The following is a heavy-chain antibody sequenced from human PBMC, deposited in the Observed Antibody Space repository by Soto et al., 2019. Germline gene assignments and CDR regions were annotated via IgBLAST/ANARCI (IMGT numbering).Heavy chain of an antibody. Sequence: GASVKVSCKASGYTFTSYDINWVRQATGQGLEWMGWMNPNSGNTGYAQKFQGRVTMTRNTSISTAYMELSSLRSEDTAVYYCARGRYDYYYMDVWGKGTTVTVSS. CDR3: ARGRYDYYYMDV. D-gene: IGHD3-16*02. J-gene: IGHJ6*03. V-gene: IGHV1-8*01. CDR2: MNPNSGNT. CDR1: GYTFTSYD.